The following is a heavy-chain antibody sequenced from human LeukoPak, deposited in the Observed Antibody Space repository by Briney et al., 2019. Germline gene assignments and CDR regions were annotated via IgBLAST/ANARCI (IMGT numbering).Heavy chain of an antibody. D-gene: IGHD3-3*01. CDR1: GYTFTDYF. J-gene: IGHJ5*02. CDR2: INPNSGGT. V-gene: IGHV1-2*02. Sequence: ASVKVSCKASGYTFTDYFMHWVRQAPGQGLEWMGWINPNSGGTNYAQKFQGRVTMTRDTSISTAYMELSRLKSDDTAVYFCAREGGLRFLEGLSNWFDPWGQGALVTVSS. CDR3: AREGGLRFLEGLSNWFDP.